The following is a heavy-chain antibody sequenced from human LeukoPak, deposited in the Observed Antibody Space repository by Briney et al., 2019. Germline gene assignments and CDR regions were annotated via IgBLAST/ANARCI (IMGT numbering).Heavy chain of an antibody. Sequence: SETLSLTCTVSGASITSRSNDWGWIRQPQGRGLEWFGSIYYSGSTYYNPSLKSRVTISVDTSKNQFSLKLSSVTAADTAVYYCAIRSLWEPYYFDYWGQGTLVTVSS. CDR3: AIRSLWEPYYFDY. V-gene: IGHV4-39*01. CDR2: IYYSGST. CDR1: GASITSRSND. D-gene: IGHD1-26*01. J-gene: IGHJ4*02.